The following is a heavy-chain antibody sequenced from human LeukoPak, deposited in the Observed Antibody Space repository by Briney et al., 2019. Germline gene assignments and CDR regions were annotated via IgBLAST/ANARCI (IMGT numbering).Heavy chain of an antibody. Sequence: SETLSLTCPVSRGSISSSSYYWGWVRQPPGKGLEWIANIYYSGSTYYSPSLRSRVTISVGTSKNQFSLKLTSVTAADTAVYYCARHASVSGNRRRPLDYWGQGSLVTVSS. CDR2: IYYSGST. J-gene: IGHJ4*02. V-gene: IGHV4-39*01. CDR3: ARHASVSGNRRRPLDY. CDR1: RGSISSSSYY. D-gene: IGHD2/OR15-2a*01.